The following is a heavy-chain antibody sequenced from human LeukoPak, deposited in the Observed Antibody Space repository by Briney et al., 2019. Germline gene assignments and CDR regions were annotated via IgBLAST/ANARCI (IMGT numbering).Heavy chain of an antibody. CDR1: GGSISSYY. V-gene: IGHV4-59*01. J-gene: IGHJ4*02. D-gene: IGHD6-6*01. Sequence: SETLSLTCTVSGGSISSYYWSWIRQPPGKGLEWIGYIYYSGSTNYNPSLKSRVTISVDTSKNQFSLMLSSVTAADTAVYYCAMYSSSSLGNVKNYWGQGTLVTVSS. CDR3: AMYSSSSLGNVKNY. CDR2: IYYSGST.